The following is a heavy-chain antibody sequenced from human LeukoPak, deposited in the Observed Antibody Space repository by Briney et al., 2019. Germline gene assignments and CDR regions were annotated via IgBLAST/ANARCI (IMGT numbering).Heavy chain of an antibody. CDR1: GFTFGDYA. CDR2: IRSKAYGGTT. CDR3: TGGPLRYFDWLSLDY. J-gene: IGHJ4*02. V-gene: IGHV3-49*04. D-gene: IGHD3-9*01. Sequence: GGSLRLSCTASGFTFGDYAMSWVRQAPGKGLEWVGFIRSKAYGGTTEYAASVKGRFTISRDDSKSIAYLQMNSLKTEDTAVYYCTGGPLRYFDWLSLDYWGQGTLVAVSS.